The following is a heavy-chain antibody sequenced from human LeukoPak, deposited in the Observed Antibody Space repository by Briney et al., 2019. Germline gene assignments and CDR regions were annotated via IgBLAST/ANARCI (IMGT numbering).Heavy chain of an antibody. CDR2: INPNSGGT. D-gene: IGHD2-15*01. CDR3: ARVDCSGGSCEPDY. V-gene: IGHV1-2*02. CDR1: GYTFTGYY. J-gene: IGHJ4*02. Sequence: ASVKVSCKASGYTFTGYYMHWVRQAPGQGLEWMGWINPNSGGTNYAQKFQGRVTMTRDTSISTAYMELSSLRSEDTAVYYCARVDCSGGSCEPDYWGQGTLVTVSS.